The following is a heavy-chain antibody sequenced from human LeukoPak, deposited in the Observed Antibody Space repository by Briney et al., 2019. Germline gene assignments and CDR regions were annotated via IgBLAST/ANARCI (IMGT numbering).Heavy chain of an antibody. Sequence: ASVKVSCKASGYTFTSYGISWVRQAPGQGIEWMGWISAYNGNTNYAQKLQGRVTMTTDTSTSTAYMELRSLRSVDTAVYYCARVSPYYYDSSGYYFARWFDPWGQGTLVTVSS. CDR3: ARVSPYYYDSSGYYFARWFDP. D-gene: IGHD3-22*01. CDR2: ISAYNGNT. CDR1: GYTFTSYG. V-gene: IGHV1-18*01. J-gene: IGHJ5*02.